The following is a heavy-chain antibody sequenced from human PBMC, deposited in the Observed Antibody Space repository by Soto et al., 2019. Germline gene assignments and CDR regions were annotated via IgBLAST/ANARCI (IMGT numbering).Heavy chain of an antibody. Sequence: EMQLLESGGGLVQPGGSLRLSCAASGFTMSTYSVTWVRQAPGKGLEWVSGISVTPGITFYADSVKGRFTISRDSSNNEFYLQMNSLSAEDTAMYFCSKWSGYGDLWGQGTLVTVSS. CDR1: GFTMSTYS. CDR2: ISVTPGIT. V-gene: IGHV3-23*01. J-gene: IGHJ4*02. D-gene: IGHD5-12*01. CDR3: SKWSGYGDL.